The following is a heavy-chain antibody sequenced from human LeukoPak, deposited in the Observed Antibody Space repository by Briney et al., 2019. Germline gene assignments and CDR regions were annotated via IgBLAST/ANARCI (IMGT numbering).Heavy chain of an antibody. Sequence: GGSLRLSCAASGFAFGTYWMTWVRQAPGKGLEWVANIKIDGTVKRYADSVKGRFTISRDNAKNSLYLQMSSLRAEDTAVYYCARRVVGGTDYFDYWGQGTLVTVSS. CDR3: ARRVVGGTDYFDY. D-gene: IGHD1-26*01. J-gene: IGHJ4*02. CDR1: GFAFGTYW. V-gene: IGHV3-7*01. CDR2: IKIDGTVK.